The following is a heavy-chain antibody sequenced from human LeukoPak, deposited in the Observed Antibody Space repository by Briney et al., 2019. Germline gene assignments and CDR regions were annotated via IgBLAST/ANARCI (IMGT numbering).Heavy chain of an antibody. Sequence: SETLSLTCTVSGGSISRYYWSWIRQPPGKGLEWIGYIYYSGSTNYNPSLKSRVTISVDTSKNQFSLKLSSVTAADTAVYYCAGRIAAAGTGFDYWGQGTLVTVSS. J-gene: IGHJ4*02. V-gene: IGHV4-59*08. CDR3: AGRIAAAGTGFDY. CDR1: GGSISRYY. CDR2: IYYSGST. D-gene: IGHD6-13*01.